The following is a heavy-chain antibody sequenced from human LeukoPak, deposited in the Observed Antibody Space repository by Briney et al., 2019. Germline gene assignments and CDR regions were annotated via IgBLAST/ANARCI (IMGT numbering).Heavy chain of an antibody. CDR1: GLTFRNYW. CDR3: ARHSAWCFDS. J-gene: IGHJ4*02. D-gene: IGHD6-19*01. Sequence: GGSLRLSCAASGLTFRNYWMTWVRQAPGKGLEWVANIKQDGTEKYYVDSVKGRFTISRDNARSSLYLQMNSLRAEDTAVYYCARHSAWCFDSRGQGTLVTVSS. CDR2: IKQDGTEK. V-gene: IGHV3-7*01.